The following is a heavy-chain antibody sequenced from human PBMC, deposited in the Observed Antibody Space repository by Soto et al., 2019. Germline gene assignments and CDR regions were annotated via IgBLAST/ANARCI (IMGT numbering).Heavy chain of an antibody. J-gene: IGHJ4*02. CDR2: FYYSGSP. CDR1: GGSVSSSTYY. V-gene: IGHV4-39*01. CDR3: ARRGIAVALYS. D-gene: IGHD6-19*01. Sequence: LQLQESGPGLVKPSETLSLSCTVSGGSVSSSTYYWGWIRQPPGKGLEWIGSFYYSGSPSYNPSLTSRGTISVDTSQNQFSLKLSSLTAADTAVYYCARRGIAVALYSWCQGTLVTVSS.